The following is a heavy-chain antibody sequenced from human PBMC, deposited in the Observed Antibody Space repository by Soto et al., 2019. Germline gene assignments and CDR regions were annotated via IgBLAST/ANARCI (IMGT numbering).Heavy chain of an antibody. V-gene: IGHV3-74*01. CDR2: ISDDETTT. D-gene: IGHD1-26*01. CDR3: RRGPRADSSGTRAH. CDR1: GFTFSLYC. J-gene: IGHJ4*02. Sequence: VGALRLACIVSGFTFSLYCMHWFRQVPGMSPVWVSAISDDETTTNSADYVRGAFTISRDISKNTHYLQMNNLQPDDTAIYYCRRGPRADSSGTRAHWGQGTPVTVSS.